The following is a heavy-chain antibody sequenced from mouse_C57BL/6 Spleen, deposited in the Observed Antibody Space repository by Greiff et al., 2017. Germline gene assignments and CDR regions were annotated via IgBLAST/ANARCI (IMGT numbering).Heavy chain of an antibody. D-gene: IGHD1-1*01. J-gene: IGHJ4*01. CDR3: ATTVVERDYAMDY. CDR1: GYTFTSYW. V-gene: IGHV1-64*01. CDR2: IHPNSGST. Sequence: QVQLKQPGAELVKPGASVKLSCKASGYTFTSYWMHWVKQRPGQGLEWIGMIHPNSGSTNYNEKFKSKATLTVDKSSSTAYMQLSSLTSEDSAVYYCATTVVERDYAMDYWGQGTSVTVSS.